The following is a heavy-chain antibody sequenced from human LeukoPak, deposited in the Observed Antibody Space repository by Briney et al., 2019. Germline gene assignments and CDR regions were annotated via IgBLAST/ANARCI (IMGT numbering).Heavy chain of an antibody. Sequence: GGSLRLSCAASEFTFSSYSMNWVRQAPGKGLEWVSSISSSNSYIYYADSVKGRFTISRDNAKNSLYLQMNSLRAEDTAVYYCARRGEKVDTAYNWFDPWGQGTLVTVSS. CDR2: ISSSNSYI. J-gene: IGHJ5*02. CDR3: ARRGEKVDTAYNWFDP. V-gene: IGHV3-21*01. D-gene: IGHD5-18*01. CDR1: EFTFSSYS.